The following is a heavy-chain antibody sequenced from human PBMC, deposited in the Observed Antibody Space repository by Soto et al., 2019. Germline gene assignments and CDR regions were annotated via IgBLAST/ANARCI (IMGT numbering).Heavy chain of an antibody. CDR3: ARGGGSGSSFVGYYYYTLDV. Sequence: QVQLVESGGGVVQPGRSLRLSCTASGFTFSTYGMHWVRQAPGKGLEWVTVIWYDGSNKYYADSVKGRFTISRDNYKTSLYLQMNSLRADDTTVYYCARGGGSGSSFVGYYYYTLDVWGQGTTVTVS. CDR2: IWYDGSNK. V-gene: IGHV3-33*01. D-gene: IGHD1-26*01. CDR1: GFTFSTYG. J-gene: IGHJ6*02.